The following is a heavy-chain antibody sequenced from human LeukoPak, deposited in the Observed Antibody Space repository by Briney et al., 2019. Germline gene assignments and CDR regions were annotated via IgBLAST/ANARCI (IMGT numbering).Heavy chain of an antibody. CDR3: ARSPEQDYYYMDV. CDR2: INPKSGGT. J-gene: IGHJ6*03. Sequence: ASVKVSCKASGYIFTGYYMHWVRQAPGQGLGWMGWINPKSGGTNYAQKFQGRVTMTRDTSISTAYMELSRLKSDDTAVYYCARSPEQDYYYMDVWGKGTTVTISS. D-gene: IGHD1/OR15-1a*01. V-gene: IGHV1-2*02. CDR1: GYIFTGYY.